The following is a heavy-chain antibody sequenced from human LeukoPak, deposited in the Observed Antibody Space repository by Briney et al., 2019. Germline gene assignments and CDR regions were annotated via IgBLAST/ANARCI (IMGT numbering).Heavy chain of an antibody. CDR1: GYSFPTYW. CDR3: ARRRGYSYGTRGYFDY. Sequence: GESLKISCKASGYSFPTYWIGWVRQMPGKGLEWMGIIYPGDSDTRYSPSFQGQVTISADKSISTAHLQWSSLKASDTAIYYCARRRGYSYGTRGYFDYWGQGTLVTASS. CDR2: IYPGDSDT. V-gene: IGHV5-51*01. D-gene: IGHD5-18*01. J-gene: IGHJ4*02.